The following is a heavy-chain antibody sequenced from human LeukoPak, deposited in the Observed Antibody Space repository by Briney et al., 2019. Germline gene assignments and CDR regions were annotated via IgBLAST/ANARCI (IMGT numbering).Heavy chain of an antibody. CDR3: AGALGALDY. J-gene: IGHJ4*02. Sequence: PSQTLSLTCAVSGGSISSGGYSWSWLRQPPGKGLEWIGYIYHSGSTYYNPSLKSRVTISVDRSKNQFSLKLSSVTAADTAVYYCAGALGALDYWGQGTLVTVSS. V-gene: IGHV4-30-2*01. CDR1: GGSISSGGYS. CDR2: IYHSGST. D-gene: IGHD3-16*01.